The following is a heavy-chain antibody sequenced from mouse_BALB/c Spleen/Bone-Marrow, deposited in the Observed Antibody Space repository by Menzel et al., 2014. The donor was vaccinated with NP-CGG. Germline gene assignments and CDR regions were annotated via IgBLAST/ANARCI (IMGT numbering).Heavy chain of an antibody. CDR3: ARSPSMDY. Sequence: VMLVESGPGLVQPSQSLSITCTVSGFSLSYYGVHWIRQSPGKGLEWLGVIWSGGITDYNASFISRLSISKDNSKSQVFFTMNSLQANDTAIYYCARSPSMDYWGPGTSVIVSS. CDR1: GFSLSYYG. J-gene: IGHJ4*01. V-gene: IGHV2-2*02. CDR2: IWSGGIT.